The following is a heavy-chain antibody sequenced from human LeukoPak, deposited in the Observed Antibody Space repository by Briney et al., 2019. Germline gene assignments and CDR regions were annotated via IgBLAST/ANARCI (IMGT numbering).Heavy chain of an antibody. CDR1: GFTFSTHA. CDR2: IGGSDGST. J-gene: IGHJ4*02. Sequence: PGGSLRLSCAASGFTFSTHAMSWVRLAPGKGLEWVSAIGGSDGSTYYADSVKGRFTISRDNSKDTLYLQMNSLRVEDTATYYCAKRDSSGSYPYYFDHWGQGTLVTVSS. D-gene: IGHD3-22*01. CDR3: AKRDSSGSYPYYFDH. V-gene: IGHV3-23*01.